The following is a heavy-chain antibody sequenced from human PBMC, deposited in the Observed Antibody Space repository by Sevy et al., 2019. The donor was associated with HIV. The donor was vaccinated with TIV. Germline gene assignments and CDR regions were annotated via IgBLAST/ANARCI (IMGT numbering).Heavy chain of an antibody. Sequence: GGSLRLSCAASGFTFSSYWMHWVLQAPGKGLVWVSRINSDGSSTSYADSVKGRFTISRDNAKNTLYLQMNSLRAEDTAVYYCARVASMIVVDLDAFDIWGQGTMVTVSS. CDR3: ARVASMIVVDLDAFDI. D-gene: IGHD3-22*01. J-gene: IGHJ3*02. V-gene: IGHV3-74*01. CDR1: GFTFSSYW. CDR2: INSDGSST.